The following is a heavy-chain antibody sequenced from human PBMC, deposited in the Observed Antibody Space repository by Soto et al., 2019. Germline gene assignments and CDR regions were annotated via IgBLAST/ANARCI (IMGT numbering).Heavy chain of an antibody. CDR2: TYYRSKWYN. CDR1: GDGVSSNSAA. Sequence: QTGSVACAISGDGVSSNSAACNWIRHSPSRGLEWLGRTYYRSKWYNDYAVSVKSRITINPDTSKNQFSLQLNSVTPEDMAVYYCARATGYSSSWSQNWFDPWGQGTLVTVS. J-gene: IGHJ5*02. D-gene: IGHD6-13*01. CDR3: ARATGYSSSWSQNWFDP. V-gene: IGHV6-1*01.